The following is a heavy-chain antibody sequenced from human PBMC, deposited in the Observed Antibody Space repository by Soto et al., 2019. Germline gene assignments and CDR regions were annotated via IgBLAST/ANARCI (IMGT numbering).Heavy chain of an antibody. CDR1: GGSFSGYY. D-gene: IGHD6-13*01. CDR2: INHSGST. V-gene: IGHV4-34*01. J-gene: IGHJ5*02. CDR3: ARTKSGSSWFARPFDP. Sequence: SETLSLTCAVYGGSFSGYYWSWIRQPPGKGLEWIGEINHSGSTNYNPSLKSRVTISVDTSKNQFSLKLSSVTAADTAVYYCARTKSGSSWFARPFDPWGQGTLVTVSS.